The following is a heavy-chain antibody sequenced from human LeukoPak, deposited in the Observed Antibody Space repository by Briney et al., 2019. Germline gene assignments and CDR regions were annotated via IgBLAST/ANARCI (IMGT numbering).Heavy chain of an antibody. CDR2: ISSSSTTI. D-gene: IGHD3-10*01. CDR3: AKLRVGYGSGSYFHSALDS. V-gene: IGHV3-11*01. CDR1: GFIFSDYY. J-gene: IGHJ5*01. Sequence: GGSLRLSCEGSGFIFSDYYMSWIRQAPGKGLEWISYISSSSTTIFYADSVKGRFTISRDNAKNSLSLQMNSLRADDTAVYYCAKLRVGYGSGSYFHSALDSWGQGTLVIVSS.